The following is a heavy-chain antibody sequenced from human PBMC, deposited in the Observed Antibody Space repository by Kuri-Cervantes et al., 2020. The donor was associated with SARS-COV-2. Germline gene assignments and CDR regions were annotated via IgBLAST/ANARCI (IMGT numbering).Heavy chain of an antibody. Sequence: SETLSLTCTVSGGSISSGSYYWGWIRQPPGKGLEWIGYIYYSGSTNYNPSLKSRATISVDTSKNQFSLKLSSVTAADTAVYYCARERGRDCSGGSCYFDYWGQGTLVTVSS. CDR2: IYYSGST. J-gene: IGHJ4*02. CDR3: ARERGRDCSGGSCYFDY. V-gene: IGHV4-61*01. D-gene: IGHD2-15*01. CDR1: GGSISSGSYY.